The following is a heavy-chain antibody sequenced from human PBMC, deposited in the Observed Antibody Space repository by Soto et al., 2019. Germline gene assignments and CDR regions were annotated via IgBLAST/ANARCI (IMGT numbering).Heavy chain of an antibody. D-gene: IGHD3-9*01. J-gene: IGHJ4*01. CDR1: GGSVSSGSYY. CDR3: ARDCPYYDILTGYSYYFDY. V-gene: IGHV4-61*01. Sequence: SETLSLTCTVSGGSVSSGSYYWSWIRQPPGKGLEWIGYIYYSGSTNYNPSLKSRVTISVDTSKNQFSLKLSSVTAADTAVYYCARDCPYYDILTGYSYYFDYWGQGTLVTVSS. CDR2: IYYSGST.